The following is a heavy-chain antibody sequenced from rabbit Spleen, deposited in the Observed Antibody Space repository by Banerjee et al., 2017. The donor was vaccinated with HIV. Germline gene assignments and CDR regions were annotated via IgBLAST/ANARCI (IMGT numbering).Heavy chain of an antibody. Sequence: QEQLEESGGDLVKPEGSLTLTCTASGFDFSSSVSICWVRQAPGKGLELIGCINTASGSTYYASWAKGRFTISKTSSTTVTLQMTSLIAADTATYFCARDHTGDGAYYFNLWGPGTLVTVS. CDR1: GFDFSSSVS. CDR2: INTASGST. J-gene: IGHJ4*01. D-gene: IGHD2-1*01. V-gene: IGHV1S45*01. CDR3: ARDHTGDGAYYFNL.